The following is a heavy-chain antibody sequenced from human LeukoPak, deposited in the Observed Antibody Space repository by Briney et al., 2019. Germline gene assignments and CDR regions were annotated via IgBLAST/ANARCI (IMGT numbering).Heavy chain of an antibody. D-gene: IGHD2-2*01. J-gene: IGHJ6*02. Sequence: ASVKVSCKASGYTFTSYGISWVRQAPGQGLEWMGWISAYNGNTGYAQKFQSRVTMTRNTSISTAYMELSSLRSEDTAVYYCARGSPKGYCSSTSCSFYYYYGMDVWGQGTTVTVSS. CDR2: ISAYNGNT. V-gene: IGHV1-8*02. CDR1: GYTFTSYG. CDR3: ARGSPKGYCSSTSCSFYYYYGMDV.